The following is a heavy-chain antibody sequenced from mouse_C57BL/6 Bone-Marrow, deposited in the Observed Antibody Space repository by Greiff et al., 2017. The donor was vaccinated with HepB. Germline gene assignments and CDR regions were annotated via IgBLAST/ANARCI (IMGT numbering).Heavy chain of an antibody. J-gene: IGHJ3*01. CDR2: INPYNGGT. CDR1: GYTFTDYY. V-gene: IGHV1-19*01. CDR3: ARMDYGSRSWFAY. Sequence: EVQLQQSGPVLVKPGASVKMSCKASGYTFTDYYMNWVKQSHGKSLEWIGVINPYNGGTSYNQKFKGKATLTVDKSSSTAYMELNSLTSEDSAVYYCARMDYGSRSWFAYWGQGTLVTVSA. D-gene: IGHD1-1*01.